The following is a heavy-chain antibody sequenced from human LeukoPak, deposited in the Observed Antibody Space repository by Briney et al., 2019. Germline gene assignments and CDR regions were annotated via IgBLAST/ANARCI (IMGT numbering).Heavy chain of an antibody. CDR1: GGGSFSDYS. V-gene: IGHV4-34*01. J-gene: IGHJ4*02. CDR2: ITHAAIL. CDR3: ARDRALANYGDHHYYFDN. D-gene: IGHD4-17*01. Sequence: SETLSLTCAVSGGGSFSDYSRNWIRQSPGKGLEWVGEITHAAILNYNPSLKGRVAISVDTSKSQVSLKLDSMTAADTAVYYCARDRALANYGDHHYYFDNWGKGILVTVSS.